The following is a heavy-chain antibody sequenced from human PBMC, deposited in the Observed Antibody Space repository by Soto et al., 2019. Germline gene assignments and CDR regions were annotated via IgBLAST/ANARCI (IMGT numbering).Heavy chain of an antibody. D-gene: IGHD5-18*01. CDR2: INPSGGST. CDR3: ARGVSNGYSYGEPILSPEDY. V-gene: IGHV1-46*01. Sequence: ASVKVSCKASGYTFTSYYMHWVRQAPGQGLEWMGIINPSGGSTRYAQKCQGRVTLTRDTSTSTVYMEVSSLRPEDTAVYYCARGVSNGYSYGEPILSPEDYWGQGTLVTVSS. CDR1: GYTFTSYY. J-gene: IGHJ4*02.